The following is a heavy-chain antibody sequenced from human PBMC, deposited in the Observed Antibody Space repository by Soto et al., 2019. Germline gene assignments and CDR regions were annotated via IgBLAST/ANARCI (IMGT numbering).Heavy chain of an antibody. CDR1: GLNFSSYW. CDR2: IKQDGSEK. J-gene: IGHJ6*03. D-gene: IGHD2-2*01. CDR3: ARVTTCSSTSCFWLGGHTGYYYYYYMDV. Sequence: GGSMRLSCAASGLNFSSYWMSWVRQAPGKGLEWVANIKQDGSEKYYVDSVKGRFTISRDNAKNSLYLQMNSLRAEDTAVYYCARVTTCSSTSCFWLGGHTGYYYYYYMDVWGKGTTVTVSS. V-gene: IGHV3-7*01.